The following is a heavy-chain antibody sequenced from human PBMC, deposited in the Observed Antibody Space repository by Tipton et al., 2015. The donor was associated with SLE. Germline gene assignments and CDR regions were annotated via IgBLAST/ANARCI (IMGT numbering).Heavy chain of an antibody. Sequence: TLSLTCAVYGGSFSGYYWSWIRQPPGKGLEWIGDINHSGSTNYNPSLKSRVTISVDTSKNQISLKLRSVTAADTAVYYCAGTPWLVRFEYWGQGTLVNVSP. CDR1: GGSFSGYY. D-gene: IGHD6-19*01. CDR2: INHSGST. V-gene: IGHV4-34*01. CDR3: AGTPWLVRFEY. J-gene: IGHJ4*02.